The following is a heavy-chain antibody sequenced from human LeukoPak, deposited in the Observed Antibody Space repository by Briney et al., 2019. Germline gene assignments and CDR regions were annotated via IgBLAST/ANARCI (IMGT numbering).Heavy chain of an antibody. D-gene: IGHD6-19*01. CDR3: AKDRQSSGWSRDPETDDAFDI. Sequence: PGGSLRLSCAASGFTFSSYSMTWVRQAPGKGLEWVSYISSSSSTIYYADSVKGRFTISRDNAKNSLYLQMNSLRAEDTAVYYCAKDRQSSGWSRDPETDDAFDIWGQGTMVTVSS. J-gene: IGHJ3*02. CDR1: GFTFSSYS. CDR2: ISSSSSTI. V-gene: IGHV3-48*04.